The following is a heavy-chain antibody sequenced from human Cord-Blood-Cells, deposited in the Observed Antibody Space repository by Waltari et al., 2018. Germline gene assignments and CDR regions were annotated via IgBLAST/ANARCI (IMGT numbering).Heavy chain of an antibody. CDR1: GYSFTGYW. J-gene: IGHJ2*01. Sequence: EVQLLHSGAEVQHPDESLKISCKSSGYSFTGYWIGCVRSQPGKGLDWLGLIYPGDSDTRYSPSFQGQVTISADKSISTAYLQLSSLKASDTAMYYCSRHMRTGEWWYFDLWGRGTLVTVSS. CDR2: IYPGDSDT. V-gene: IGHV5-51*01. CDR3: SRHMRTGEWWYFDL. D-gene: IGHD7-27*01.